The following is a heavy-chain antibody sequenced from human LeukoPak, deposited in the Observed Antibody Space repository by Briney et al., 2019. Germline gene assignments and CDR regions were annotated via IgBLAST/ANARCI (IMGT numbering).Heavy chain of an antibody. Sequence: GGSLRLSCAASGFTVSSNYVSWVRQAPGKGLEWVSSIYRDGSTYYADSVKGRFTISRDNSKNTLYLQMNSLRAEDTAVYYCAKTGEEVGATFSDFDYWGQGTLVTVSS. CDR1: GFTVSSNY. CDR2: IYRDGST. CDR3: AKTGEEVGATFSDFDY. D-gene: IGHD1-26*01. V-gene: IGHV3-53*01. J-gene: IGHJ4*02.